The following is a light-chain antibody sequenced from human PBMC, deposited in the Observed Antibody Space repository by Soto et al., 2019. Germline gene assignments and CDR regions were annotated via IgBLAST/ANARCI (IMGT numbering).Light chain of an antibody. J-gene: IGLJ1*01. CDR3: ISYTSSSTLVV. V-gene: IGLV2-14*01. Sequence: QSALTQPASVSGSPGQSITISCTGTSSDVGGYNYVSWYQQHPGKAPKLMIYDVNNRPSGVSNRFSGCKSGNTASLTISGLQAEDEADYYCISYTSSSTLVVFGTGTKVTVL. CDR1: SSDVGGYNY. CDR2: DVN.